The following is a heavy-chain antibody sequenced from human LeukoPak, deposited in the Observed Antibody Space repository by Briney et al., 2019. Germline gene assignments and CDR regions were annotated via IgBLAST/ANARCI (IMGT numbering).Heavy chain of an antibody. CDR3: ASLTTADAFDI. D-gene: IGHD3-22*01. J-gene: IGHJ3*02. CDR1: GGFISSYY. CDR2: IYDSGST. Sequence: SETLSLTCTVSGGFISSYYWSWIRQPPGKGLEWIGYIYDSGSTNYNPSLKSRVTISVDTSKNQFSLKVSSVTAADTAVYYCASLTTADAFDIWGQGTMVTVSS. V-gene: IGHV4-59*01.